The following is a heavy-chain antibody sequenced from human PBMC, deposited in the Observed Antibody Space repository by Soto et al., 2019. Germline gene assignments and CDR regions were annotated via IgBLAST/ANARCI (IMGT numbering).Heavy chain of an antibody. CDR1: GFTFSNAW. D-gene: IGHD3-3*01. CDR3: TTDRGFWSGYSRDP. V-gene: IGHV3-15*01. J-gene: IGHJ5*02. Sequence: PGGSLRLSCAASGFTFSNAWMSWVRQAPGKGLEWVGRIKIKTDGGTTDYAAPVKGRFTISRDDSKNTLYLQMNSLKTEDTAVYYCTTDRGFWSGYSRDPWGQGTLVTVSS. CDR2: IKIKTDGGTT.